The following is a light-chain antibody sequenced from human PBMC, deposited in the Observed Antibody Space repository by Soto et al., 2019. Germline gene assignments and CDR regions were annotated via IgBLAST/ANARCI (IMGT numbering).Light chain of an antibody. CDR3: QQYNNWPPWT. V-gene: IGKV3-15*01. J-gene: IGKJ1*01. Sequence: EIVMTQSPATLSVSPGERATLSCRASQSVSTNLAWYQQKPAQAPRLLTNGASTRATGIPARFSGSGSGTEFTLTISSLQSEDFAVYYCQQYNNWPPWTFGQGTKVEIK. CDR2: GAS. CDR1: QSVSTN.